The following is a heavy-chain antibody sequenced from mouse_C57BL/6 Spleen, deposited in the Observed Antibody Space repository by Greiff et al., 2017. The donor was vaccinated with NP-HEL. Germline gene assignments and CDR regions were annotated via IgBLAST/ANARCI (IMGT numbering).Heavy chain of an antibody. CDR2: IYPGDGDT. CDR3: ARQLRLSWFAY. V-gene: IGHV1-82*01. Sequence: VQLQQSGPELVKPGASVKISCKASGYAFSSSWMNWVKQRPGKGLEWIGRIYPGDGDTNYNGKFKGKATLTADKSSSTAYMQLSSLTSEDSAVYFFARQLRLSWFAYWGQGTLVTVSA. CDR1: GYAFSSSW. J-gene: IGHJ3*01. D-gene: IGHD3-2*02.